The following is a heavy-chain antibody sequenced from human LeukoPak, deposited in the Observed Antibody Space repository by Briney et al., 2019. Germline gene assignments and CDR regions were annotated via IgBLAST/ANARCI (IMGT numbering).Heavy chain of an antibody. J-gene: IGHJ4*02. V-gene: IGHV4-59*01. CDR1: GVSISSYY. CDR3: ARVVEMATIYDY. CDR2: IYYSGST. Sequence: KPSETLSLTCTVSGVSISSYYWSWIRQPPGKGLKWIGYIYYSGSTNYNPSLKSRVTISVDTSKNQFSLKLSSVTAADTAVYYCARVVEMATIYDYWGQGTLVTVSS. D-gene: IGHD5-24*01.